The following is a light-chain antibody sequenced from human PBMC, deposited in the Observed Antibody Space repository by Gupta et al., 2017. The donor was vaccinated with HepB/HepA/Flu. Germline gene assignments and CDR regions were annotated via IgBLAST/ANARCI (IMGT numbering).Light chain of an antibody. CDR3: QQDYTTPLT. CDR2: WAS. CDR1: QSLLYTANNKNY. Sequence: DIVMTQSPDSLTVSLGERATINCKSSQSLLYTANNKNYLVWYQQKPGQPPKLLFYWASTRDSGVPDRFSGSGSGTDFTLTIISLQAEDVAVYYCQQDYTTPLTFGGGTKVEIK. V-gene: IGKV4-1*01. J-gene: IGKJ4*01.